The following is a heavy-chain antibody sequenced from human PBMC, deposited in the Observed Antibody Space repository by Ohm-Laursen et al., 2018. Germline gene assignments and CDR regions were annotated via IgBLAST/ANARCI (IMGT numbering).Heavy chain of an antibody. CDR3: ARDLGYSSSWYTPYGMDV. J-gene: IGHJ6*02. CDR1: GGSIISYY. V-gene: IGHV4-59*01. D-gene: IGHD6-13*01. Sequence: SETLSLTCPVSGGSIISYYWNWIRQPPGKGLEWLGYIYYSGTTNYNPSLKSRVTISVDTSKNQFSLKLNSVTAADTAVYYCARDLGYSSSWYTPYGMDVWGQGTTVTVSS. CDR2: IYYSGTT.